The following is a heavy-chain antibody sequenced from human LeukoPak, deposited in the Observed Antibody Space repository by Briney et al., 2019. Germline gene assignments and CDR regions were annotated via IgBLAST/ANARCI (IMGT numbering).Heavy chain of an antibody. CDR1: GGSISNYY. CDR3: ARTFQDDGSGYYYYYGMDV. CDR2: IYYRGSI. D-gene: IGHD3-22*01. Sequence: ASETLSLTCTASGGSISNYYWSWIRQPPGRGLEWIGYIYYRGSINYTPSLRSRVTLSVDTSKNQFSLKLSSVTAADTAVYYCARTFQDDGSGYYYYYGMDVWGHGTTVTVSS. J-gene: IGHJ6*02. V-gene: IGHV4-59*01.